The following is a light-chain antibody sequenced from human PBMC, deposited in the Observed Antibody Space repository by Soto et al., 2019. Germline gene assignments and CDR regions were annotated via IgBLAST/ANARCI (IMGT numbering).Light chain of an antibody. CDR1: QSISSY. CDR3: QQSYSTPLT. CDR2: AAS. J-gene: IGKJ4*01. V-gene: IGKV1-39*01. Sequence: DIQMTQSPSSLSASVGDRVTITCRASQSISSYLNWYQQKPGKAPKLLIYAASSLQSGVPSRFSGSGSGTDFTPTISSLQPEDFATCYCQQSYSTPLTFGGGTKVDIK.